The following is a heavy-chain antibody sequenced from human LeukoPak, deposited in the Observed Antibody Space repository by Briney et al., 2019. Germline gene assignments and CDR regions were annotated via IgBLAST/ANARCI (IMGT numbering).Heavy chain of an antibody. J-gene: IGHJ6*02. CDR2: INPNSGGT. Sequence: ASVKVSCKASGYTFTGYYMHWVRQAPGQGLEWTGWINPNSGGTNYAQKFQGWVTMTRDTSISTAYMELSRLRSDDTAVYYCARESAVAGTNYYYYGMDVWGQGTTVTVSS. D-gene: IGHD6-19*01. V-gene: IGHV1-2*04. CDR3: ARESAVAGTNYYYYGMDV. CDR1: GYTFTGYY.